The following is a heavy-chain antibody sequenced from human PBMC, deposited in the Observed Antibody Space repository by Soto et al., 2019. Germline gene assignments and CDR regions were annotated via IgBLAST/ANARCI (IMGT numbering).Heavy chain of an antibody. CDR2: MFHSGST. Sequence: PSETLSVTCTVSGGSISSYYWGWVRQSPGKGLEWIADMFHSGSTNYSPSLESRVTLSVDKSKNQFSLKMNSVTAADTAVYFCVMSPGWYKIDSWGQGILVTVS. CDR1: GGSISSYY. J-gene: IGHJ4*02. D-gene: IGHD6-19*01. V-gene: IGHV4-59*12. CDR3: VMSPGWYKIDS.